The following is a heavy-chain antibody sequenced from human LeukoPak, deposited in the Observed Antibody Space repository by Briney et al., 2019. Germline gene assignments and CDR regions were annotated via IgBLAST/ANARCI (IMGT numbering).Heavy chain of an antibody. CDR2: IIPIFGTA. J-gene: IGHJ4*02. D-gene: IGHD6-13*01. CDR1: GGTFSSYA. V-gene: IGHV1-69*13. Sequence: SVKVSCKASGGTFSSYAISWVRQAPGQGLEWMGGIIPIFGTANYAQKFQGRVTITADESTSTAYMELSSLRSEDTAVYYCSRDRGIAAAGTEEVYWGQGTLVTVSS. CDR3: SRDRGIAAAGTEEVY.